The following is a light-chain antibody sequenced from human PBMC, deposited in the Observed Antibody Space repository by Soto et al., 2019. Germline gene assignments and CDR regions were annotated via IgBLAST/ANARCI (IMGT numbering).Light chain of an antibody. CDR3: AAWDDSLSGRV. CDR1: SSNIGSNY. V-gene: IGLV1-47*02. J-gene: IGLJ2*01. Sequence: QSALTQPPSASGTPGQRVTISCPGSSSNIGSNYVYWYQQLPGTAPKLLIYSNNQRPSGVPDRFSGSKSGTSASLAISGLRSEDEADYYCAAWDDSLSGRVFGGGTKLTVL. CDR2: SNN.